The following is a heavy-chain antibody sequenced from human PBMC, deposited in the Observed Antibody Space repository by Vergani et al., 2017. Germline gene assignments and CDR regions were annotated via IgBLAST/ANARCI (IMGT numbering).Heavy chain of an antibody. CDR1: GGTFSSYT. Sequence: QVQLVQSGAEVKKPGSSVKVSCKASGGTFSSYTISWVRQAPGQGLEWMGRIIPILGIANYAQKFQGRVTITADKSTSTAYMELSSLRSEDTAVYYCARDWVDYYDSSGYYNWFDPWRQGTLVTVSS. D-gene: IGHD3-22*01. CDR2: IIPILGIA. J-gene: IGHJ5*02. CDR3: ARDWVDYYDSSGYYNWFDP. V-gene: IGHV1-69*08.